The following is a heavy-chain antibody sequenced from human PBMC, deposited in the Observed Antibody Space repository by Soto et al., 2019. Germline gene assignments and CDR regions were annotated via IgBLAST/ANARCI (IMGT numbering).Heavy chain of an antibody. Sequence: HWVRQAPGQGLEWLGRINPKSGGTSSAQKFQGWVTMTRDTSISTAYMELTRLRSDDTAVYFCARGHSTDCSNGVCSFFYNHEMDVWGQGTTVTVSS. J-gene: IGHJ6*02. D-gene: IGHD2-8*01. CDR2: INPKSGGT. V-gene: IGHV1-2*04. CDR3: ARGHSTDCSNGVCSFFYNHEMDV.